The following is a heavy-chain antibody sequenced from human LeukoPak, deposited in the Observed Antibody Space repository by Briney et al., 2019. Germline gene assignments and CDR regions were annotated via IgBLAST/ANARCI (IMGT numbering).Heavy chain of an antibody. CDR1: GFTFSSYA. J-gene: IGHJ4*02. Sequence: GGSLRLSCAASGFTFSSYAMHWVRQAPGKGLEWVAVISYDGSNKYYADSVKGRFIISRDNSKNTLYLQMNSLRAEDTAVYYCARDWAVAGNFDYWGQGTLVTVSS. CDR2: ISYDGSNK. CDR3: ARDWAVAGNFDY. D-gene: IGHD6-19*01. V-gene: IGHV3-30-3*01.